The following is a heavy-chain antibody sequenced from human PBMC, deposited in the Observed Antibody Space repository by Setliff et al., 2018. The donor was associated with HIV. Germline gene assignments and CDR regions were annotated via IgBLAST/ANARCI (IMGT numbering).Heavy chain of an antibody. CDR1: GDSISSSSYS. D-gene: IGHD3-3*01. CDR3: ARSKTFYDFWGGYYTHGAFKI. CDR2: IYYSGST. J-gene: IGHJ3*02. Sequence: SETLSLTCTISGDSISSSSYSWGWIRQPPGKGLEWIGNIYYSGSTNYNASLKSRLTILVDTSKNQFSLKLSSVTAADTAVYYCARSKTFYDFWGGYYTHGAFKIWGLGTMVTVSS. V-gene: IGHV4-39*07.